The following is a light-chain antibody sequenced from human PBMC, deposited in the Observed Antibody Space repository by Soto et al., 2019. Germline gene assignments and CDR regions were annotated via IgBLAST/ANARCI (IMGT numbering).Light chain of an antibody. CDR3: GSWDSRQSAYV. V-gene: IGLV1-51*01. CDR1: SSYIRGNA. J-gene: IGLJ1*01. Sequence: VLTQPQSVYAAPGQKVTISCSGSSSYIRGNAMSLYQQLTGTAAKLPIYDDNNLPYGFFDRFCGTKSGTSATLGITGFQTGDEADYYCGSWDSRQSAYVLGTRTK. CDR2: DDN.